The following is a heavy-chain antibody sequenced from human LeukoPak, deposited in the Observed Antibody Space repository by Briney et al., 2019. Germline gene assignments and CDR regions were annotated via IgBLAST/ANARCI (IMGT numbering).Heavy chain of an antibody. CDR2: ICYSGST. D-gene: IGHD3-22*01. Sequence: SETLSLTRTVSGGSISSYYWNWIRQPPGKGLEWIGYICYSGSTNYNPSLKSRVTISVDTSKNQFSLKLSSVTAADTAVYYCARAIYYYDSSGYSRRYFQHWGQGTLVTVSS. CDR1: GGSISSYY. J-gene: IGHJ1*01. V-gene: IGHV4-59*01. CDR3: ARAIYYYDSSGYSRRYFQH.